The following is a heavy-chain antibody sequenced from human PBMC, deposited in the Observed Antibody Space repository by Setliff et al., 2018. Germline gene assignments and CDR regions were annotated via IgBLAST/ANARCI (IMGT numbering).Heavy chain of an antibody. CDR2: INTNTGDP. V-gene: IGHV7-4-1*02. CDR1: GYTFTTYA. Sequence: ASVKVSCKASGYTFTTYAISWMRQAPGQGLEYMGWINTNTGDPSYAQGFTGRFVFSLDTSVSTAYLQISSLKPEDTAVYYCARASRFGTVKWRGDYYMDVWGKGTTVTVSS. CDR3: ARASRFGTVKWRGDYYMDV. J-gene: IGHJ6*03. D-gene: IGHD3-10*01.